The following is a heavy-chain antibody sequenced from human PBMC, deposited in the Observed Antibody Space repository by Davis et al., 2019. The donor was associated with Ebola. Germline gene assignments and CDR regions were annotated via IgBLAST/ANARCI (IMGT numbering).Heavy chain of an antibody. CDR2: ISSSSTYI. D-gene: IGHD2-21*02. J-gene: IGHJ4*02. V-gene: IGHV3-21*01. Sequence: GESLKISCAASGFTFSSYSMNWVRQAPGKGLEWVSSISSSSTYIYYADSVKGRFTISRDNAKNSLYLQMNSLRAEDTAVYYCAKGRYCGGDCYAYFDYWGQGTQVTVSS. CDR3: AKGRYCGGDCYAYFDY. CDR1: GFTFSSYS.